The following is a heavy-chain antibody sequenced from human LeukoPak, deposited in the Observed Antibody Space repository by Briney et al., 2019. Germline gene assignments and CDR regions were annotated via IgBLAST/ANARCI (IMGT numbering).Heavy chain of an antibody. D-gene: IGHD3-16*01. CDR1: GFTFSSYW. J-gene: IGHJ4*02. Sequence: PGGSLRLSCAASGFTFSSYWMSWVRQAPGKGLEWVANIKQDGSGKYYVDSVKGRFTIPRDNAKNSLYLQMNSLRAEDTAVYYCARVYWGDYFDYWGQGTLVTVSS. CDR3: ARVYWGDYFDY. CDR2: IKQDGSGK. V-gene: IGHV3-7*01.